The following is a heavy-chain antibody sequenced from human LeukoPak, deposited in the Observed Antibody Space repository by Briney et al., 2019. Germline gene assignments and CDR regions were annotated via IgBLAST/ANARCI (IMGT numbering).Heavy chain of an antibody. CDR3: ARDGPGQQLVNWFDP. V-gene: IGHV1-2*02. D-gene: IGHD6-13*01. J-gene: IGHJ5*02. CDR1: GYTFTGYY. Sequence: ASVKVSCKASGYTFTGYYMHWVRQAPGQGLEWMGWINPNSGGTNYAQKFQGRVTMTRDTPISTAYMELSRLRSDDTAVYYCARDGPGQQLVNWFDPWGQGTLVTVSS. CDR2: INPNSGGT.